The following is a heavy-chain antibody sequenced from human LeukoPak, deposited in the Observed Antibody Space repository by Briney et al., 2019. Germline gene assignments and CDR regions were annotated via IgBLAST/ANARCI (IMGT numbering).Heavy chain of an antibody. CDR1: GFTFSSYS. CDR3: AKDMEGVVVVTYGHDY. CDR2: ISSSSSYI. V-gene: IGHV3-21*04. D-gene: IGHD2-15*01. Sequence: PGGSLRLSCAASGFTFSSYSMNWVRQAPGKGLEWVSSISSSSSYIYYADSVKGRFTISRDNAKNSLYLQMNSLRAEDTAVYYCAKDMEGVVVVTYGHDYWGQGTLVTVSS. J-gene: IGHJ4*02.